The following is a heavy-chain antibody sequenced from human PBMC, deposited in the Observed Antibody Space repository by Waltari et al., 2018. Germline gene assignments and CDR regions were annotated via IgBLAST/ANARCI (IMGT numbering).Heavy chain of an antibody. CDR1: GFTVSSNY. V-gene: IGHV3-53*02. CDR2: IYSGGST. Sequence: EVQLVETGGGLIQPGGSLRLSCAASGFTVSSNYMSWVRQAPGKGLEWVSVIYSGGSTYYADSVKGRFTISRDNSKNTLYLQMNSLRAEDTAVYYCAREAITSSGSNYYYYYMDVWGKGTTVTVSS. CDR3: AREAITSSGSNYYYYYMDV. D-gene: IGHD6-19*01. J-gene: IGHJ6*03.